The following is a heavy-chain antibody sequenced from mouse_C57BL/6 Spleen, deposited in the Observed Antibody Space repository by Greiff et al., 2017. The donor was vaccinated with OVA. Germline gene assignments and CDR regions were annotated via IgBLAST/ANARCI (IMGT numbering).Heavy chain of an antibody. CDR1: GYTFTSYW. V-gene: IGHV1-52*01. J-gene: IGHJ2*01. Sequence: VKLQQPGAELVRPGSSVKLSCKASGYTFTSYWMHWVKQRPIQGLEWIGNIDPSDSETHYNQKFKDKATLTVDKSSSTAYMQLSSLTSEDSAVYYCAVTTGYYFDYWGQGTTLTVSS. CDR3: AVTTGYYFDY. D-gene: IGHD2-12*01. CDR2: IDPSDSET.